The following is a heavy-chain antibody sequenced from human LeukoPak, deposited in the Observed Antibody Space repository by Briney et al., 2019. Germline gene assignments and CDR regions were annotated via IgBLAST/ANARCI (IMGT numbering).Heavy chain of an antibody. CDR3: ASSSRPGYSYGYGLNMDV. V-gene: IGHV1-2*02. J-gene: IGHJ6*02. Sequence: ASVKVSCKASRYTFTGYYMDWVRQAPGQGLEWIAWINPNSGGTNYAQKFQGRVSMTRDTSISTAYMELSRLRSDDTAVYYCASSSRPGYSYGYGLNMDVWGQGTAVAVSS. CDR1: RYTFTGYY. CDR2: INPNSGGT. D-gene: IGHD5-18*01.